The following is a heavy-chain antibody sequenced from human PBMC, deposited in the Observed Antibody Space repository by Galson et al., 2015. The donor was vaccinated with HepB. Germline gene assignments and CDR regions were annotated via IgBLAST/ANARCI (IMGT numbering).Heavy chain of an antibody. Sequence: QSGAEVKKSGESLKISCKGSGYSFTSYWIGWVRQMPGKGLEWMGIIDPGDSDTRYSPSFQGQVTHSADKSTSTAYLQWSSLKASDTAMYYCARHGGGPLWYYYGMDVWGQGSTVTVSS. CDR3: ARHGGGPLWYYYGMDV. CDR2: IDPGDSDT. D-gene: IGHD2-21*01. J-gene: IGHJ6*02. CDR1: GYSFTSYW. V-gene: IGHV5-51*01.